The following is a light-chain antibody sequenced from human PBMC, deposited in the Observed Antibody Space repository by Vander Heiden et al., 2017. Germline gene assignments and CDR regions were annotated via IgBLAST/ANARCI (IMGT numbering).Light chain of an antibody. J-gene: IGLJ3*02. CDR3: GTWDSSLGAGGV. CDR2: ENN. CDR1: SSNIGNNY. Sequence: QSVLMQPPSVSAGPGQKVTISCSGSSSNIGNNYVSWYQQLPGTAPKLLVYENNKRPSGIPDRFSGSKSGTSATLGITGLQTGDEADYYCGTWDSSLGAGGVFGGGAKLTVL. V-gene: IGLV1-51*02.